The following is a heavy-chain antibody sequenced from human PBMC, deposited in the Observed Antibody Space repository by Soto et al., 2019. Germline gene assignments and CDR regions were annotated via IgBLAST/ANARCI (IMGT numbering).Heavy chain of an antibody. CDR3: ARESGVVAPTFDY. V-gene: IGHV3-33*01. CDR2: IWYDGSKT. J-gene: IGHJ4*02. D-gene: IGHD5-12*01. CDR1: GFTFSNYG. Sequence: QVQLVESGGGVVQPGRSLRLSCAASGFTFSNYGMHWVRQAPGKGLEWVAVIWYDGSKTYYADSVKGRFTISRDDSKNTLFLQMNSLRAEDTAVYYCARESGVVAPTFDYWGQGTRVTVSS.